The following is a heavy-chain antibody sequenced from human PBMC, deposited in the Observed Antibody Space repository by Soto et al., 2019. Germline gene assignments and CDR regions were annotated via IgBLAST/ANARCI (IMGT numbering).Heavy chain of an antibody. CDR2: ISYDGGNK. J-gene: IGHJ4*02. CDR3: AKDLSVGPVDYYFDY. CDR1: GFTFSSYG. Sequence: QVQLVESGGGVVQPGRSPRLSCAASGFTFSSYGMHWVRQAPGKGLEWVSVISYDGGNKYYADSVQGRFTISRDNSKNTLYLQMNSLRAEDTAVYYCAKDLSVGPVDYYFDYWGQGTLVTVSS. D-gene: IGHD5-12*01. V-gene: IGHV3-30*18.